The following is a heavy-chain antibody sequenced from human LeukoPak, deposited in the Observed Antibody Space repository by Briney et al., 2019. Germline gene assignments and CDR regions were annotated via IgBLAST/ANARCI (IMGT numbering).Heavy chain of an antibody. CDR2: MSSSSSFI. J-gene: IGHJ4*02. CDR3: VKNRQSSSSDFDY. Sequence: GGSLRLSCVASGFTFRIYSMNWVPQAPGKGLEWVASMSSSSSFITYADSIKGRFTISRDNAKNSLYLQMNSLRAEDTAVYYCVKNRQSSSSDFDYWGQGTLVTVSS. CDR1: GFTFRIYS. D-gene: IGHD6-6*01. V-gene: IGHV3-21*06.